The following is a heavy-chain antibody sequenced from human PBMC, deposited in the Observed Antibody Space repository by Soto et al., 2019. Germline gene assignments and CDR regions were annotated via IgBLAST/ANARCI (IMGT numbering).Heavy chain of an antibody. CDR1: GGTFSSYA. CDR3: ARTRYSNYDYYGMDV. V-gene: IGHV1-69*13. CDR2: IIPIFGTA. J-gene: IGHJ6*02. Sequence: GASVKVSCKASGGTFSSYAISWVRQAPGQGLEWMGGIIPIFGTANYAQKFQGRVTITADESTSTAYMELSSLRPEDTAVYYCARTRYSNYDYYGMDVWGQGTTVTVSS. D-gene: IGHD4-4*01.